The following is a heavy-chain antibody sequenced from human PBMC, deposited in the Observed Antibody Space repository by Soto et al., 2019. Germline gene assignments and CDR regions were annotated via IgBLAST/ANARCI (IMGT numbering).Heavy chain of an antibody. V-gene: IGHV4-30-4*01. CDR2: IYYSGST. J-gene: IGHJ5*02. CDR1: GGSISSSNY. CDR3: ARYSNWFDP. Sequence: ASETLSLTCAVSGGSISSSNYWSWIRQPPGKGLEWIGYIYYSGSTYYNPSLKSRVTISVDTSKNQFSLKLSSVTAADTAVYYCARYSNWFDPWGQGTLVTVSS. D-gene: IGHD2-15*01.